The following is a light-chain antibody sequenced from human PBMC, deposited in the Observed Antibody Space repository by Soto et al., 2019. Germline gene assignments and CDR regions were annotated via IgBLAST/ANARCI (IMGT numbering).Light chain of an antibody. J-gene: IGKJ4*01. CDR2: AAS. CDR3: QQTYSIPRT. Sequence: DIQMTQSPSSLSASVGDRVTITRRASQSISNYLNWYQRKPGKAPSLLIYAASNLQSGAPSRFSGSGSGADFTLTISSLQPEDFETYYCQQTYSIPRTFVGGTKVDIK. CDR1: QSISNY. V-gene: IGKV1-39*01.